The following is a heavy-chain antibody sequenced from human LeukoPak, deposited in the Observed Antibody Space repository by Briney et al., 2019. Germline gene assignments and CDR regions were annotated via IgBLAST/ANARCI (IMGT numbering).Heavy chain of an antibody. CDR2: VSYYGGNE. CDR3: ARGYYYYGMDV. J-gene: IGHJ6*02. V-gene: IGHV3-30*03. Sequence: GGSLRLSCAASGFTFSSYSMNWVRQAPGKGLEWVAVVSYYGGNEYYADSVKGRFTISRDNSKNTLYLQMNSLRAEDTAVYYCARGYYYYGMDVWGQGTTVTVSS. CDR1: GFTFSSYS.